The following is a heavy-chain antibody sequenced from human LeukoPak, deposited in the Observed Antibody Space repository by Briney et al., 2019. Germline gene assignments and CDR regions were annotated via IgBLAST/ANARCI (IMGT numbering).Heavy chain of an antibody. Sequence: SETLSLTYRVSGYSISSGYNWGWIRQSPGKGLEWIGSIFHSGKTYYNLSLKSRVTISVDTSKNQFSLKLSSVTAADTAVYYCARGDIPDFWGQGTLVTVSS. J-gene: IGHJ1*01. CDR2: IFHSGKT. D-gene: IGHD2-15*01. CDR1: GYSISSGYN. CDR3: ARGDIPDF. V-gene: IGHV4-38-2*02.